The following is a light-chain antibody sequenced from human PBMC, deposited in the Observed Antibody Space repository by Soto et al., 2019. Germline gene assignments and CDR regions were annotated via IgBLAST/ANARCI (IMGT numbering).Light chain of an antibody. CDR1: SSDVCGYNF. CDR2: DVT. J-gene: IGLJ1*01. Sequence: QSVLTQPRSVSGSAGQSVTISCTGTSSDVCGYNFVSWYQQHPGKAPQLIIYDVTQRPSGVPDRFSRSTSGNTASLSISGLQAEDEADYYSCSNSASYTVVFGTGTKVTVL. V-gene: IGLV2-11*01. CDR3: CSNSASYTVV.